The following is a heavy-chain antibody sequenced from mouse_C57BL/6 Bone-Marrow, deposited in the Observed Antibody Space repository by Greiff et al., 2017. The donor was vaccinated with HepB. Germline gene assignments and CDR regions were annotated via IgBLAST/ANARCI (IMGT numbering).Heavy chain of an antibody. V-gene: IGHV1-81*01. CDR1: GYTFTSYG. CDR3: ARRDYDFSY. D-gene: IGHD2-4*01. CDR2: IYPRSGNT. J-gene: IGHJ3*01. Sequence: QVQLQQSGAELATPGASVKLSCKASGYTFTSYGISWVKQRTGQGLEWIGEIYPRSGNTYYNEKFKGKATLTADKSSSTAYMELRSLTSEDSAVYFCARRDYDFSYWGQGTLVTVSA.